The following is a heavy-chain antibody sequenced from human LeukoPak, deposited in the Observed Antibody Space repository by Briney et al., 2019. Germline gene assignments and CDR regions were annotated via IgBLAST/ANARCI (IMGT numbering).Heavy chain of an antibody. Sequence: GGSLRLSCAGSGFAFSSYAMSWVRQAPGKGLEWVSTISGSGGAGTYYADSVKGRFTVSRDNSRNTLYLPMNSLRAEDTAVYYCVKDRGGSPFYGMDVWGQGTTVTVSS. CDR2: ISGSGGAGT. D-gene: IGHD1-26*01. J-gene: IGHJ6*02. CDR3: VKDRGGSPFYGMDV. CDR1: GFAFSSYA. V-gene: IGHV3-23*01.